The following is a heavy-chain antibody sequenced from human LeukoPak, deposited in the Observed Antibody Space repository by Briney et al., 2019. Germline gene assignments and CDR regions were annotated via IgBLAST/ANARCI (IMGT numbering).Heavy chain of an antibody. CDR3: ARGNYGVNSRYYHYYMDV. CDR1: GGSISSYY. V-gene: IGHV4-4*07. CDR2: IYTSGST. Sequence: SETPSLTCTVSGGSISSYYWNWIRQPAGKGLEWIGRIYTSGSTNYNPSLKSRVTMSVDTSKNQFSLKLSSVTAADTAVYYCARGNYGVNSRYYHYYMDVWGKGTTVTVSS. D-gene: IGHD4-23*01. J-gene: IGHJ6*03.